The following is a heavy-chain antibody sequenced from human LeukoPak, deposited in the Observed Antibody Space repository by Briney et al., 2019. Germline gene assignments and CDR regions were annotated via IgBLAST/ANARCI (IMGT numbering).Heavy chain of an antibody. Sequence: SETLSLTCTVSGGSISSYYWSWIRQPPGKGLEWIGYIYYSGSTNYNPSLKSRVTISVDTSKNQFSLKLSSVTAADTAVYYCARDVDYGSGRKDYYGMDVWGQGTTVTVSS. V-gene: IGHV4-59*01. CDR3: ARDVDYGSGRKDYYGMDV. CDR1: GGSISSYY. D-gene: IGHD3-10*01. CDR2: IYYSGST. J-gene: IGHJ6*02.